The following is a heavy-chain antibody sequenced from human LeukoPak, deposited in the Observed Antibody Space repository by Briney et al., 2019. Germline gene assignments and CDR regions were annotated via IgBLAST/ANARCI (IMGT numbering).Heavy chain of an antibody. Sequence: PGGSLRLSCAASGFTFSSYSMNWVRQAPGKGLEWIGYIYYTGATSYNPSLKSRVTISVDTSKKQFSLKLTSVTAADTAVYYCARYGGSGWVIDNWGQGTLVTVSS. CDR1: GFTFSSYS. D-gene: IGHD6-19*01. CDR3: ARYGGSGWVIDN. CDR2: IYYTGAT. V-gene: IGHV4-59*08. J-gene: IGHJ4*02.